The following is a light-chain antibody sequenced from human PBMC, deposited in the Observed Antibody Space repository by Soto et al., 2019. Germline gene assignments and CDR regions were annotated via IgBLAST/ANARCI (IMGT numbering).Light chain of an antibody. V-gene: IGKV2-30*01. CDR3: MQGTHWPPT. Sequence: VVMTQSPPSLPVTLGQPASISCRSSQSVVYSDGNAYLTWFQQRPGQSPRRLIYTVSNHDSVVPDRFSGDGSGTDFTLKISRVDAEDVGIYYCMQGTHWPPTFGQGTKVEI. CDR1: QSVVYSDGNAY. CDR2: TVS. J-gene: IGKJ1*01.